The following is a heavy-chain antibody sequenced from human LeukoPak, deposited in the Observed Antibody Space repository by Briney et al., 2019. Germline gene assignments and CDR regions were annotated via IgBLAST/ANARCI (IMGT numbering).Heavy chain of an antibody. CDR3: ARGLSDYYDSSGYRGVLDY. Sequence: SSETLSLTCAVYGGSFSGYYWSWIRQAPGKGLEWIGEINHSGSTNYNPSLKSRVTVLVDRSKNQFSLKLSSVTAADTAVYYCARGLSDYYDSSGYRGVLDYWGKRILVTVSS. CDR1: GGSFSGYY. D-gene: IGHD3-22*01. CDR2: INHSGST. J-gene: IGHJ4*02. V-gene: IGHV4-34*01.